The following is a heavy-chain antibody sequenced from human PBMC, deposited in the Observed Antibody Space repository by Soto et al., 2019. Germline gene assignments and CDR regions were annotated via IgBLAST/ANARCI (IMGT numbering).Heavy chain of an antibody. V-gene: IGHV4-34*01. CDR2: INHSGST. J-gene: IGHJ6*02. CDR1: GGSFSGYY. Sequence: SETLSLTCAVYGGSFSGYYWSWIRQPPGKGLEWIGEINHSGSTNYNPSLKSRVTISVDTSKNQFSLKLSSVTAADTAVYYCARGPYGMDVWGQGTTVTVSS. CDR3: ARGPYGMDV.